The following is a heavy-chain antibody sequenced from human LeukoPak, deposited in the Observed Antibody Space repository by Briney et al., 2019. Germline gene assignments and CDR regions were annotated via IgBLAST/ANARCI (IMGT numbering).Heavy chain of an antibody. J-gene: IGHJ5*02. Sequence: SETLSLTCTASGGSISSSTYYWGWIRRPPGKGLEWIGSIYYSGSTYYNPSLKSRVTVSVDTSKNQFSLKLSSVTAADTAVYYCARDTVGATNGFDPWGQGTLVTVSS. V-gene: IGHV4-39*07. CDR1: GGSISSSTYY. CDR3: ARDTVGATNGFDP. D-gene: IGHD1-26*01. CDR2: IYYSGST.